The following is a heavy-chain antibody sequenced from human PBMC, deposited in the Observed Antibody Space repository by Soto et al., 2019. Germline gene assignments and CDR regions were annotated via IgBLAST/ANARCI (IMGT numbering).Heavy chain of an antibody. CDR1: GGTFSSYT. V-gene: IGHV1-69*08. Sequence: QVQLVQSWAEVKKPGSSVQVSCKASGGTFSSYTISWVRQAPGQGIEWMGRIIPILGIANYAQKFQGRVTITADKSRSTADMELSSLRCEDTAVYYGAREGMVGGGLDYWGQGTLVTVSS. CDR3: AREGMVGGGLDY. J-gene: IGHJ4*02. D-gene: IGHD3-10*01. CDR2: IIPILGIA.